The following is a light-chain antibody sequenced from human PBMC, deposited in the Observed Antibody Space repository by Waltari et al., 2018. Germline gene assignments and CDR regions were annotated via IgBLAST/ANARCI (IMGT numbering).Light chain of an antibody. CDR3: QQSYRDPPT. V-gene: IGKV1-39*01. CDR1: QSINIY. CDR2: GAS. J-gene: IGKJ1*01. Sequence: DIQMTQSPSSLSASVGDSVTITCRASQSINIYLNCYQQKPGKAPNLLIFGASRLQDGVPSRFSVGGSGTDFTLTIASLQPEDSATYYCQQSYRDPPTFGQGTRVEI.